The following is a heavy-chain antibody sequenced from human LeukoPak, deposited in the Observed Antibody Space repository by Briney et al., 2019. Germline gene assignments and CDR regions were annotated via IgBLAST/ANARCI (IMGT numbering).Heavy chain of an antibody. D-gene: IGHD2-2*01. J-gene: IGHJ6*03. CDR3: ASSHHRYCSSTSGYYYMDV. Sequence: PSQTLSLTCTVSGGSISSGSYYWIWIRQPAGKGLEWIGRIYTSGSNNYNPSLKSRVTISVDTSKNQFPLKLSSVTAADTAVYYCASSHHRYCSSTSGYYYMDVWGKGTTVTVSS. CDR1: GGSISSGSYY. CDR2: IYTSGSN. V-gene: IGHV4-61*02.